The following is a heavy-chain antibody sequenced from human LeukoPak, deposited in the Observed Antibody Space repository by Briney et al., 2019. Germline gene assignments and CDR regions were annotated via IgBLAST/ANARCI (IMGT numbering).Heavy chain of an antibody. Sequence: SETLSLTCAVYGGSFSGYYWSWIRQPPGKGLEWIGEINHSGSTNYNPSLKSRVTISVDTSKNQFSLKLSSVTAADTAVYYCARGEGLTGGSRYWGQGTLVTVSS. CDR2: INHSGST. J-gene: IGHJ4*02. CDR1: GGSFSGYY. CDR3: ARGEGLTGGSRY. D-gene: IGHD7-27*01. V-gene: IGHV4-34*01.